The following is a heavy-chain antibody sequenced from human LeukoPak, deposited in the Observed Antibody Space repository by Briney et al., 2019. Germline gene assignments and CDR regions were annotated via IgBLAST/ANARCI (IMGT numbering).Heavy chain of an antibody. CDR2: IYYSGST. V-gene: IGHV4-39*01. J-gene: IGHJ3*02. Sequence: SETLSLTCTVSGGSISSSSYYWGWARQPPGKGLEWIGSIYYSGSTYYNPSLKSRLTISVDTSKNQFSLKLSSVTAADTAVYYCARLPVAVAGFGIWGQGTMVTVSS. CDR3: ARLPVAVAGFGI. D-gene: IGHD6-19*01. CDR1: GGSISSSSYY.